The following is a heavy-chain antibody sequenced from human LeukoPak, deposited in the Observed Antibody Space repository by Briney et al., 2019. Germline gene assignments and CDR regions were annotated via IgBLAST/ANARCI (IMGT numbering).Heavy chain of an antibody. CDR2: ISGSGDNT. V-gene: IGHV3-23*01. CDR3: AKWATSGNDY. CDR1: GFTFSTYA. Sequence: QTGGSLRLSCAASGFTFSTYAISWVRKAPGKGLEWVSGISGSGDNTYYADSAKGRFTISRDNSKNTVYLQMNSLRAEDTAVYYCAKWATSGNDYWGQGTLVTVSS. D-gene: IGHD5-12*01. J-gene: IGHJ4*02.